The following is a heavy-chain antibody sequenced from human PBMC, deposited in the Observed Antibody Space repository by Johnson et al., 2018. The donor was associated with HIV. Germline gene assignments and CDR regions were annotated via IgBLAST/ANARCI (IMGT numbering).Heavy chain of an antibody. CDR1: DFTVSSNY. CDR3: ARDNSSGWYRPGVDAFDI. J-gene: IGHJ3*02. CDR2: IYSGGST. V-gene: IGHV3-53*01. D-gene: IGHD6-19*01. Sequence: VQLVESGAGLIQPGGSLRLSCAASDFTVSSNYMSWVRQAPGKGPEWVSFIYSGGSTCYPDSVKGRFTISRDNSKNTRYLQMNSRRDEGTAVYYCARDNSSGWYRPGVDAFDIWGQGTMVTVSS.